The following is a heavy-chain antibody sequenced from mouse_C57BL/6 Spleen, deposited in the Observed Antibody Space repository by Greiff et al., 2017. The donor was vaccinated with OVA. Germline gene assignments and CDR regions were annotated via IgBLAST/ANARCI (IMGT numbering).Heavy chain of an antibody. Sequence: QVQLQQPGTELVKPGASVKLSCKASGYTFTSYWLHWVKQRPGQGLEWIGNINPSNGGTNYNEKFKSKATLTVDKSSSTAYMQLSSLTSEDSAVYYCARLGYDYDDFDYWGQGTTLTVSS. CDR3: ARLGYDYDDFDY. J-gene: IGHJ2*01. CDR2: INPSNGGT. D-gene: IGHD2-4*01. V-gene: IGHV1-53*01. CDR1: GYTFTSYW.